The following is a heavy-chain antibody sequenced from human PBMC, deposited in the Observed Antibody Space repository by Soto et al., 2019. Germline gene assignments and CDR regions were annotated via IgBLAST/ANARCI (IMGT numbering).Heavy chain of an antibody. V-gene: IGHV3-23*01. CDR1: GFTFNSYA. CDR2: IGGGGGYT. Sequence: PGGSLRLSCAASGFTFNSYAMSWVRQAPGKGLEWVSSIGGGGGYTHYADSVKGRFAMSRDNSKNTLYLQMNSLRAEDTAVYYCAKMEIGYSSGFFDYWGQGALVTVSS. J-gene: IGHJ4*02. CDR3: AKMEIGYSSGFFDY. D-gene: IGHD6-19*01.